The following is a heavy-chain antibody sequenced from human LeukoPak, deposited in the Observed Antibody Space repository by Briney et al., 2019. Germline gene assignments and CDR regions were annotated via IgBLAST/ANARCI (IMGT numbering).Heavy chain of an antibody. CDR1: GGSIGTYY. D-gene: IGHD3-16*02. Sequence: SETLSLTCTVSGGSIGTYYWSWARQSPGTGLEWIGYIYVTGTRYNPYLQSRVTISVDRSRNQFFLKMTSVTAAGTAVYYCARHIGGGIEDMDVWGRGTKVTVSS. CDR3: ARHIGGGIEDMDV. V-gene: IGHV4-59*08. CDR2: IYVTGT. J-gene: IGHJ6*03.